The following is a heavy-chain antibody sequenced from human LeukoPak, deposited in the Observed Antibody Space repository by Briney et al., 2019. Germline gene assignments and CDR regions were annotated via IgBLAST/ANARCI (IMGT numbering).Heavy chain of an antibody. CDR3: ARGGGTTVVY. V-gene: IGHV1-69*04. J-gene: IGHJ4*02. Sequence: GSSVKVSCKASGGTFSSYAISWVRQAPGQGLEWMGRIIPILGIANYAQKFQGRVTITADKSTSTAYVELSSLRSEDTAVYYCARGGGTTVVYWGQGTLVTVSS. CDR2: IIPILGIA. D-gene: IGHD4-23*01. CDR1: GGTFSSYA.